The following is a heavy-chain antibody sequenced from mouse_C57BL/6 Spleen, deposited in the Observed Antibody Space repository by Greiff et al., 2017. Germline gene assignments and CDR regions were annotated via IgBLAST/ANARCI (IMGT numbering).Heavy chain of an antibody. CDR1: GYTFTDYE. CDR2: IDPETGGT. V-gene: IGHV1-15*01. CDR3: TRDYGRHY. J-gene: IGHJ2*01. D-gene: IGHD1-1*01. Sequence: VQRVESGAELVRPGASVTLSCKASGYTFTDYEMHWVKQTPVHGLEWIGAIDPETGGTAYNQKFKGKAILTADKSSSTAYMELRSLTSEDSAVYYCTRDYGRHYWGQGTTLTVSS.